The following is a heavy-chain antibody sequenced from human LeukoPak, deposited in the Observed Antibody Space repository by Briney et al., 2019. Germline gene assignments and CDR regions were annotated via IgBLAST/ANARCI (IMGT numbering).Heavy chain of an antibody. V-gene: IGHV1-69*04. Sequence: SVKASCKASGGTFSSYAISWVRQAPGQGLEWMGRIIPILGITNYAQKFQGRVTITADKSTSTAYMELSSLRSDDTAVYYCASDPSGGYVPYFDYWGQGTLVTVSS. D-gene: IGHD3-16*01. CDR2: IIPILGIT. J-gene: IGHJ4*02. CDR1: GGTFSSYA. CDR3: ASDPSGGYVPYFDY.